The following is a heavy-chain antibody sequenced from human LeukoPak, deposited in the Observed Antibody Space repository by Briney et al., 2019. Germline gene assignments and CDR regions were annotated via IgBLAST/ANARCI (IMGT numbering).Heavy chain of an antibody. Sequence: PGGSLRLSCAASGFTFSSYGMHWVRQAPGKGLEWVAVISYDGSNKYYADSVKGRFTISRDNSKNTLYLQMNSLRAEDTAVYYCAKGMDTAMALGLSDYWGQGTLVTVSS. D-gene: IGHD5-18*01. CDR1: GFTFSSYG. CDR3: AKGMDTAMALGLSDY. J-gene: IGHJ4*02. CDR2: ISYDGSNK. V-gene: IGHV3-30*18.